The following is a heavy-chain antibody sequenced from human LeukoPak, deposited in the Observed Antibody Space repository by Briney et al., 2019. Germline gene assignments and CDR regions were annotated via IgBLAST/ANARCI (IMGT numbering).Heavy chain of an antibody. V-gene: IGHV1-8*01. D-gene: IGHD5-18*01. Sequence: ASVKVSCKAFEYTFTAYDINWVRQAPGQGLEWMGWMNPNSGNTGYAQKFQGRVSMTRNTSIGTAYLELSSLRSEDTAVYYCARALWLHRSARPGLLDYWGQGTLVTVSS. J-gene: IGHJ4*02. CDR2: MNPNSGNT. CDR1: EYTFTAYD. CDR3: ARALWLHRSARPGLLDY.